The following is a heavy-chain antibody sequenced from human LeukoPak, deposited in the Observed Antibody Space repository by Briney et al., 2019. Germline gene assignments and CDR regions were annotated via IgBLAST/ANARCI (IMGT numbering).Heavy chain of an antibody. CDR3: ARGSGSFRTIYFDY. Sequence: GRSLRLSCAASGFTFSSYAMHWVRQAPGKGLEWVAVISYDGSNKYYADSAKGRFTISRDNSKNTLYLQMNSLRAEDTAVYYCARGSGSFRTIYFDYWGQGTLVTVSS. V-gene: IGHV3-30-3*01. CDR2: ISYDGSNK. J-gene: IGHJ4*02. D-gene: IGHD1-26*01. CDR1: GFTFSSYA.